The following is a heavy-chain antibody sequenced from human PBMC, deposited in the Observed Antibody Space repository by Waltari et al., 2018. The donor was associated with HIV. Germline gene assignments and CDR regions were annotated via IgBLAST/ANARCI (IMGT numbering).Heavy chain of an antibody. Sequence: QVQLQQWGAGLLKRSETLSLTCAGYGWSFSDYYWPWLRQPPGKGLEWIWEINHSGSTNYNPSLKSRVTISVDTSKNQFSLKLSSVTAADTAVYYCARGQDYYDSSFDYWGQGTLVTVSS. CDR2: INHSGST. CDR1: GWSFSDYY. J-gene: IGHJ4*02. D-gene: IGHD3-22*01. V-gene: IGHV4-34*01. CDR3: ARGQDYYDSSFDY.